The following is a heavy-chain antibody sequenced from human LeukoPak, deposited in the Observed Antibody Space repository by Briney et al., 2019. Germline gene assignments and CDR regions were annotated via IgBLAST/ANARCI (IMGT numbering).Heavy chain of an antibody. Sequence: GGSLRLSCAASGFTFDDYAMHWVRQAPGKGLEWVSGIRWNSGSIGYADSVKGRFTISRDNAKNSLYLQMNSLRAEDTALYYCAKGVKRYDILTGPDYWGQGTLVTVSS. D-gene: IGHD3-9*01. V-gene: IGHV3-9*01. J-gene: IGHJ4*02. CDR3: AKGVKRYDILTGPDY. CDR2: IRWNSGSI. CDR1: GFTFDDYA.